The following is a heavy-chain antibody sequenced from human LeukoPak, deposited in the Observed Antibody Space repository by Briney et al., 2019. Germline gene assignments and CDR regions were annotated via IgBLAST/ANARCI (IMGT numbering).Heavy chain of an antibody. J-gene: IGHJ6*02. CDR2: IYYTGST. Sequence: SETLSLTCAVSGGSISTYYWNWIRQPPGKGLEWIGYIYYTGSTIYNPSLKSRVTISVDTSKNQFSLKLSSVTAADTAVYYCARPGGLEWSLYYYYGMDVWGQGTTVTVSS. CDR3: ARPGGLEWSLYYYYGMDV. V-gene: IGHV4-59*08. CDR1: GGSISTYY. D-gene: IGHD3-3*01.